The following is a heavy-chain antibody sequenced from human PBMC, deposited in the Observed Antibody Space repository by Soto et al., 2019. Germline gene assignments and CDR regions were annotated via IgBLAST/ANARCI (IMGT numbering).Heavy chain of an antibody. Sequence: GGSLRLSCAASGFTFSRYGMHWVRQAPGKGLEWVAVVSFGGGTTYYADSVKGRFTISRDNSKNTLNLEMDSLTPEDTAVYYCAKEGRSWKFALDIWGQGTMVTVSS. V-gene: IGHV3-30*18. D-gene: IGHD6-13*01. CDR2: VSFGGGTT. J-gene: IGHJ3*02. CDR1: GFTFSRYG. CDR3: AKEGRSWKFALDI.